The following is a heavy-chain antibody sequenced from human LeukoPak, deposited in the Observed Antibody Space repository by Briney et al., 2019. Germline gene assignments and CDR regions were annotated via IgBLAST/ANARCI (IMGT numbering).Heavy chain of an antibody. CDR2: ISSDSSYI. CDR1: GFNFNTYT. V-gene: IGHV3-21*01. Sequence: GGSLRLSCAASGFNFNTYTMNWVRQAPGKGLEWVSSISSDSSYIYYADAVHGRFTVSRDNAKYSLYLQMNSLRAEDTAVYYCARGGGKYYSINWFDPWGQGTLVTVSS. D-gene: IGHD2/OR15-2a*01. J-gene: IGHJ5*02. CDR3: ARGGGKYYSINWFDP.